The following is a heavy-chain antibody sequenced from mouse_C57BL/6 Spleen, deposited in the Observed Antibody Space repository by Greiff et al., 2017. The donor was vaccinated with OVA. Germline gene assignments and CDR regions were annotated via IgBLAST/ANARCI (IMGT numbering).Heavy chain of an antibody. CDR1: GYTFTSYT. CDR3: ARSLDYDDGWLAY. D-gene: IGHD2-4*01. J-gene: IGHJ3*01. Sequence: QVQLQQSGAELARPGASVKMSCKASGYTFTSYTMHWVKQRPGQGLEWIGYINPSSGYTKYNQKFKDKATLTADKSSSTAYMQLSSLTSEDSAVYYCARSLDYDDGWLAYWGQGTLVTVSA. V-gene: IGHV1-4*01. CDR2: INPSSGYT.